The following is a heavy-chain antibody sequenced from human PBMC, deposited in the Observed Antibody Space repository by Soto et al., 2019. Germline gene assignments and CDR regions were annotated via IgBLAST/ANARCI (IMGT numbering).Heavy chain of an antibody. CDR3: ASPPPGGIAAAGMQYFQH. D-gene: IGHD6-13*01. CDR2: IWYDGSNK. V-gene: IGHV3-33*08. J-gene: IGHJ1*01. CDR1: GFTFSGYG. Sequence: GVSLRLSCAASGFTFSGYGIHWVRQDPGKGLEWVAVIWYDGSNKYYADSVKGRFTISRDNSKNTLYLQMNSLRAEDTAVYYCASPPPGGIAAAGMQYFQHWGQGTLVTVCS.